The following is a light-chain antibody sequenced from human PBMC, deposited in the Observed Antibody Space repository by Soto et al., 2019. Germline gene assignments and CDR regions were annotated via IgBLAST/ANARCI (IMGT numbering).Light chain of an antibody. J-gene: IGKJ1*01. CDR1: QSISSW. V-gene: IGKV1-5*01. CDR3: QQYKSNT. CDR2: EAS. Sequence: DIQMTQSPSTLSASVGDRVTITCRVSQSISSWLAWYHQKRGKAPKLLIYEASSLESGVTSRFSGSGSGTEFTLTSSSLQPDDLATYYCQQYKSNTFDEGTKVEIK.